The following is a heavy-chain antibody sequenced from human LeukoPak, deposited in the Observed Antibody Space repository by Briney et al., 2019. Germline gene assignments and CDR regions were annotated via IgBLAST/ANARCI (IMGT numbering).Heavy chain of an antibody. J-gene: IGHJ4*02. CDR2: IKEDGSAK. D-gene: IGHD5-12*01. CDR1: GFTFSRYW. V-gene: IGHV3-7*04. CDR3: ARDSPGYGGYSY. Sequence: GGSLRLSCTAPGFTFSRYWMTWVRQAPGKGLEWVANIKEDGSAKYYVDSMKGRFTISRDNAKNSLYLQINSLRAEDTAVYYCARDSPGYGGYSYWGQGTLVTVSS.